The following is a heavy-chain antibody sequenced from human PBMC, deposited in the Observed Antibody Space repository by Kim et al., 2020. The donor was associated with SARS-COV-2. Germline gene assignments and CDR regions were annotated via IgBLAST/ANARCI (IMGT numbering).Heavy chain of an antibody. V-gene: IGHV4-39*01. CDR2: IYYSGST. J-gene: IGHJ4*02. Sequence: SETLSLTCTVSGGSISSSSYYWGWIRQPPGKGLEWIGSIYYSGSTYYNPSLKSRVTISVDTSKNQFSLKLSSVTAADTAVYYCARPLRGAIDYWGQGTLVTVSS. CDR3: ARPLRGAIDY. D-gene: IGHD3-10*01. CDR1: GGSISSSSYY.